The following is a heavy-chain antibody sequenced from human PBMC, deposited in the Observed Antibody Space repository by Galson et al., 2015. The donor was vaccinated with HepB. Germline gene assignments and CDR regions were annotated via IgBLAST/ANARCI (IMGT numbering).Heavy chain of an antibody. CDR3: ARDKYYHSSDHSFDY. J-gene: IGHJ4*02. CDR2: TYYTSKWKN. CDR1: GDSVSSNNAA. D-gene: IGHD3-22*01. V-gene: IGHV6-1*01. Sequence: CAISGDSVSSNNAAWNWIRQSPSRGLEWLGRTYYTSKWKNDYAESVKSRISIKADTSKNQFSLELDSVTPDDTAVYFCARDKYYHSSDHSFDYWGQGTLVTVSS.